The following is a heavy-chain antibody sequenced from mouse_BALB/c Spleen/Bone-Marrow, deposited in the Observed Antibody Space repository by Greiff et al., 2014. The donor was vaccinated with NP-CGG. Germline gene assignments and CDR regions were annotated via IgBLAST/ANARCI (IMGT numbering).Heavy chain of an antibody. J-gene: IGHJ3*01. CDR3: ASYYYGRSSFAC. CDR1: GSNIKDAY. V-gene: IGHV14-3*02. D-gene: IGHD1-1*01. CDR2: IDPANGNT. Sequence: EVQVVESGAELVKPGASVKLSCTASGSNIKDAYIHWVKQRPEQGLEWIGRIDPANGNTKYDPKFQGKATITTDTSSNTAYLQLSSLTSEGTAVYYCASYYYGRSSFACWGQGTLVTVSA.